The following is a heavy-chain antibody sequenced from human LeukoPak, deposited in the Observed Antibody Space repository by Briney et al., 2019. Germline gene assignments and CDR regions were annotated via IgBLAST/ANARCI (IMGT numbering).Heavy chain of an antibody. J-gene: IGHJ5*02. CDR1: GGTFSSYA. V-gene: IGHV1-69*05. Sequence: ASVKVSCKASGGTFSSYAISWVRQAPGQGLEWMGGIIPIFGTANYAQKFQGRVTITTDESTSTAYMELSSLRSEDTAVYYCARGGDFWSGYYTGDLNWFDPWGQGTLVTVSS. D-gene: IGHD3-3*01. CDR2: IIPIFGTA. CDR3: ARGGDFWSGYYTGDLNWFDP.